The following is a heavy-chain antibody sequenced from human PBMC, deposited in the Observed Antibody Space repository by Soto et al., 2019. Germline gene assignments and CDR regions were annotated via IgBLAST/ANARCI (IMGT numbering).Heavy chain of an antibody. V-gene: IGHV4-31*01. Sequence: QVQLQESGPGLVKPSQTLSLTCTVSGGSISSGGYYWSWIRQHPGKGLEWIGYIYYSGSTYYNPSVKSQVTISVDTSKNQFSLKLSSVTAADTAVYYCARVLTMVRGVTPYYSYYMDVWGKGTTVTVSS. CDR3: ARVLTMVRGVTPYYSYYMDV. J-gene: IGHJ6*03. D-gene: IGHD3-10*01. CDR1: GGSISSGGYY. CDR2: IYYSGST.